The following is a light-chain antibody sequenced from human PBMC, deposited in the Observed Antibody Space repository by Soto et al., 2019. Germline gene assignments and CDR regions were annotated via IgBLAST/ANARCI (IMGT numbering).Light chain of an antibody. CDR3: GPWDTGLSAEV. J-gene: IGLJ2*01. V-gene: IGLV1-51*01. CDR1: NSNSGNNY. CDR2: NND. Sequence: QSVLTQPPSVSAAPGQKVTIACSGSNSNSGNNYVSWYQQVQGTAPKLLIYNNDKRPSGIPDRFSGSWSGTSATLGITGLPTGDEADYYCGPWDTGLSAEVFGGGTKLTVL.